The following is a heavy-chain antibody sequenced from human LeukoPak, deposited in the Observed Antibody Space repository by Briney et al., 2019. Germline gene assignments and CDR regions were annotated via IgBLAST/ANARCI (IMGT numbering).Heavy chain of an antibody. CDR2: ISSSSYI. J-gene: IGHJ6*04. V-gene: IGHV3-21*01. CDR3: ASDGIVASGMDV. CDR1: GFTFSNYG. D-gene: IGHD3-22*01. Sequence: PGGSLRLPCAASGFTFSNYGMNWVRQAPGKGLEWVSSISSSSYIYYADSVKGRFTISRDNAKNSLYLQMNSLRAEDTAVYYCASDGIVASGMDVWGKGTTVTVSS.